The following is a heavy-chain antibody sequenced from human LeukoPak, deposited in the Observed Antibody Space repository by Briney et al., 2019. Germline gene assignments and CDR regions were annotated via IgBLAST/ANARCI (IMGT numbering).Heavy chain of an antibody. Sequence: SVKVSCKASGGTFSSYAISWVRQAPGQGLEWMGRIIPILGIANYAQKFQGRVTITADKSTSTAYMELSSLRSEDTAVYYCARGSATYNWSDPWGQGTLVTVSS. D-gene: IGHD5-12*01. CDR1: GGTFSSYA. J-gene: IGHJ5*02. CDR2: IIPILGIA. V-gene: IGHV1-69*04. CDR3: ARGSATYNWSDP.